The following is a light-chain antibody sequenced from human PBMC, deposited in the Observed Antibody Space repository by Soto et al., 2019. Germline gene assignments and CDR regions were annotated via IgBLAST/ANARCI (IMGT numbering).Light chain of an antibody. Sequence: DIQMTQSPSSLSASVGDRVTITCRASQSISSYLNWYQQKPGKATKLLIYAASSLPSGVPSRFSGSGSGTDFTLTISSLQPEDFATYYCQQSYSTPYTFGQGTKLEIK. CDR2: AAS. CDR1: QSISSY. V-gene: IGKV1-39*01. CDR3: QQSYSTPYT. J-gene: IGKJ2*01.